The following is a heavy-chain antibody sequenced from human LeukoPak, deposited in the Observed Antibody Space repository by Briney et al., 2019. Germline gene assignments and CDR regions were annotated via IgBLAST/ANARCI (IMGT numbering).Heavy chain of an antibody. CDR3: ARVLRYFDWLSPPDY. Sequence: GGSLRLSCAASGVIFSSCSMNWVRQAPGKGLEWVSYISSSSSTIYYADSVKGRFTISRDNAKNSLYLQMNSLRAEDTAVYYCARVLRYFDWLSPPDYWGQGTLVTVSS. CDR1: GVIFSSCS. D-gene: IGHD3-9*01. CDR2: ISSSSSTI. V-gene: IGHV3-48*01. J-gene: IGHJ4*02.